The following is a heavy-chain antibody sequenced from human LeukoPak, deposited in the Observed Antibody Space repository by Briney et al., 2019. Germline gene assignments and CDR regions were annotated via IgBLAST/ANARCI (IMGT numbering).Heavy chain of an antibody. CDR2: ISYDGSNK. J-gene: IGHJ5*02. D-gene: IGHD3-22*01. Sequence: QPGRSLRLSCAASGFTFSSYAMHWVRQAPGKGLEWVAVISYDGSNKYYADSVKGRFTISRDNSKNTLYLQMNSLRAEDTAVYYCASSNYYYDSPNWFDPWGQGTLVTVSS. CDR1: GFTFSSYA. V-gene: IGHV3-30*04. CDR3: ASSNYYYDSPNWFDP.